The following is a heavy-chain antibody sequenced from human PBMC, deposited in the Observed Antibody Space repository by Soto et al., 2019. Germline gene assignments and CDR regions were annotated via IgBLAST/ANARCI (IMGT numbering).Heavy chain of an antibody. Sequence: EVQLLESGGGLVQPGGSLRLSCAASGFTFSSYAMSWVRQAPGKGLEWVSAISGSGGSTYYADSVKGRFTISRDNSKNTQYLQLNSLRAEDTAGYYCAKVLGEWELLAYWGQGTQVTVSS. D-gene: IGHD1-26*01. CDR3: AKVLGEWELLAY. CDR1: GFTFSSYA. CDR2: ISGSGGST. J-gene: IGHJ4*02. V-gene: IGHV3-23*01.